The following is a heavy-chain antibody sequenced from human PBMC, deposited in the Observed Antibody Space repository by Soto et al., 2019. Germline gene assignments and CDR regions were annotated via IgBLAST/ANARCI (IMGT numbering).Heavy chain of an antibody. CDR2: INSDGSST. CDR3: ARGNFYYYYMYV. Sequence: EVQLVESGGGLVQPGGSLRLSCAASGFTFSSYWMHWVRQAPGKGLVWVSRINSDGSSTSYADSVKGRFTISRDNAKNTLYLQMNSLRAEDTAVYYCARGNFYYYYMYVWGKGTTVPVSS. J-gene: IGHJ6*03. CDR1: GFTFSSYW. V-gene: IGHV3-74*01.